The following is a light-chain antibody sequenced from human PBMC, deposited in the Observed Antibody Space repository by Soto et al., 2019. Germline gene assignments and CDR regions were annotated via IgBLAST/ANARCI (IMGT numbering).Light chain of an antibody. CDR2: AAS. CDR1: QGISSN. J-gene: IGKJ5*01. CDR3: QQFNSYPIT. V-gene: IGKV1-9*01. Sequence: DIQVSQSLLYLSASVGDRVTITCRASQGISSNLAWYQQKPGKAPKLLIYAASTLQSGVPSRFSGSGSGTEFTLTISSLQPEDFATYYCQQFNSYPITFGQGTRLEIK.